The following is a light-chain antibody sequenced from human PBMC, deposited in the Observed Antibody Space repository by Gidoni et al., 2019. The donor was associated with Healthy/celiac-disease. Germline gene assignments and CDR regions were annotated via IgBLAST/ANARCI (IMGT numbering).Light chain of an antibody. Sequence: EMGLTQSHATLSLSPGERATLSCRASQSVSSYLAWYQQKPGQAPRLLIYDASNRATGIPARFSGSGSGTDFTLTISSLEPEDFAVYYCQQRSNWPALTFGGGTKVEIK. CDR1: QSVSSY. V-gene: IGKV3-11*01. J-gene: IGKJ4*01. CDR3: QQRSNWPALT. CDR2: DAS.